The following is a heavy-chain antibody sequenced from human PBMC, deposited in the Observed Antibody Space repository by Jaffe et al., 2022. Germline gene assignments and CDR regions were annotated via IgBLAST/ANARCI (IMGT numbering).Heavy chain of an antibody. Sequence: QVQLVESGGGVVQPGGSLRLSCAASGFTFSSYGMHWVRQAPGKGLEWVAFIRYDGSNKYYADSVKGRFTISRDNSKNTLYLQMNSLRAEDTAVYYCAKDRSQLGFGWFDPWGQGTLVTVSS. CDR3: AKDRSQLGFGWFDP. CDR2: IRYDGSNK. V-gene: IGHV3-30*02. D-gene: IGHD6-6*01. CDR1: GFTFSSYG. J-gene: IGHJ5*02.